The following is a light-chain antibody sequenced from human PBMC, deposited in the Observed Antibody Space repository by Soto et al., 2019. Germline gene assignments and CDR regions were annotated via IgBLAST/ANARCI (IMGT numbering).Light chain of an antibody. CDR3: HQYNNWPPWT. Sequence: EIVLTQSPDTLSLSPLERATLXGRASQSISTNLAWYQQKPGQAPRLLIFGASTRATGIPARFSGSGSGTEFTLTISSLQSEDFAVYYCHQYNNWPPWTFGQGTKVDIK. CDR2: GAS. J-gene: IGKJ1*01. CDR1: QSISTN. V-gene: IGKV3-15*01.